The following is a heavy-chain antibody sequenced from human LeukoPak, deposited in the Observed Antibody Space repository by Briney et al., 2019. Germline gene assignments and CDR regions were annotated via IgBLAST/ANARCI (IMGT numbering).Heavy chain of an antibody. V-gene: IGHV3-53*01. J-gene: IGHJ1*01. CDR1: GFTVSSKY. D-gene: IGHD2-21*02. CDR3: TSWGDTTAEYFQR. CDR2: IYTAGST. Sequence: GGSLRLSCAASGFTVSSKYMSWVRQAPGKGLEWVSVIYTAGSTHYADSVKGRFTISRDNAQNSMYLQMNSLRVEDTAVYYCTSWGDTTAEYFQRWGQGTLVTVSS.